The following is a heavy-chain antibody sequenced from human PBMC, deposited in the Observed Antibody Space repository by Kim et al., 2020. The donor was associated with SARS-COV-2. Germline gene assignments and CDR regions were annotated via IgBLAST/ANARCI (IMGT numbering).Heavy chain of an antibody. CDR3: AKEVGGYCSGGSCLSYFQH. D-gene: IGHD2-15*01. V-gene: IGHV3-30*02. J-gene: IGHJ1*01. Sequence: GRFTISRDNSKNTLYLQMNCLRAEDTAVYYCAKEVGGYCSGGSCLSYFQHWGQGTLVTVSS.